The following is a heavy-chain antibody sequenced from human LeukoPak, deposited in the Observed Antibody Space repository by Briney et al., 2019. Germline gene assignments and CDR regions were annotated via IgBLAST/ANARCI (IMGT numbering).Heavy chain of an antibody. CDR3: AKDLAYYDSSGDYYPAFDI. V-gene: IGHV3-30*18. CDR2: LSYDGTNK. CDR1: GFTFGDYG. Sequence: GGSLRLSCAVSGFTFGDYGMRWVRQAPGKGLEWLAVLSYDGTNKYYADSVKGRFTISRGNSENTLYLQMNSLRAEDTAIYYCAKDLAYYDSSGDYYPAFDIWGQGTMVTVSS. J-gene: IGHJ3*02. D-gene: IGHD3-22*01.